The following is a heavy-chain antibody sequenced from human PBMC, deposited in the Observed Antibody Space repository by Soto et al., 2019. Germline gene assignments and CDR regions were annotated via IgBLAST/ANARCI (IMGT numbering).Heavy chain of an antibody. CDR2: IIPIFGTA. CDR1: GGTFSSYA. CDR3: AIPRYSGSYYYGMDV. D-gene: IGHD1-26*01. Sequence: SVKVSCKASGGTFSSYAISWVRQAPGQGLEWMGGIIPIFGTANYAQKFQGRVTITADESTSTAYMELSSLRSEDTAVYYCAIPRYSGSYYYGMDVWGQGTTVTVSS. V-gene: IGHV1-69*13. J-gene: IGHJ6*02.